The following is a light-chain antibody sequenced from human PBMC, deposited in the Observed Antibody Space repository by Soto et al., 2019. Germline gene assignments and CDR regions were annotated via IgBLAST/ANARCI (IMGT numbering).Light chain of an antibody. CDR2: NNS. Sequence: QPVLTQPPSASGTPGQRVTISCSGSTSNIGSNTVNWYQQLPGTAPKLLIYNNSQRPSGVPDRFSGSKSGTSASLAISGLQSEDEADYYCAAWDDSLNAVVFGGGTKLTVL. CDR1: TSNIGSNT. V-gene: IGLV1-44*01. CDR3: AAWDDSLNAVV. J-gene: IGLJ2*01.